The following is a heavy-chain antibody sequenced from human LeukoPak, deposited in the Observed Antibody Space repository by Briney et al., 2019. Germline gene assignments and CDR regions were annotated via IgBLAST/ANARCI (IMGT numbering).Heavy chain of an antibody. D-gene: IGHD4-17*01. CDR3: ARAAVTTMNAFDI. J-gene: IGHJ3*02. CDR1: GFTFSSYS. CDR2: ISSSSYI. V-gene: IGHV3-21*01. Sequence: PGGSLRLSCAASGFTFSSYSVNWVRQAPGKGLEWVSSISSSSYIYYADSVKGRFTISRDNAKNSLYLQMNSLRAEDTAVYYCARAAVTTMNAFDIWGQGTMVTVSS.